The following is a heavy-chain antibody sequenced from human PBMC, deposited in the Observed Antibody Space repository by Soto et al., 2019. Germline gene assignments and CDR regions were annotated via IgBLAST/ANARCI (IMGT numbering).Heavy chain of an antibody. CDR1: GGSINSGGYY. V-gene: IGHV4-31*03. J-gene: IGHJ4*02. CDR2: MYYSGST. D-gene: IGHD6-13*01. CDR3: ARGYRQSGYSSSWVFDY. Sequence: QVQLRESGPGLVKPSQTLSLTCTVSGGSINSGGYYWNWIRQHPGKGLEWIGYMYYSGSTDYNPCLRSRGIISADTSENHFSLKLRSVTAADTAVYFCARGYRQSGYSSSWVFDYWGQGTLVNVSS.